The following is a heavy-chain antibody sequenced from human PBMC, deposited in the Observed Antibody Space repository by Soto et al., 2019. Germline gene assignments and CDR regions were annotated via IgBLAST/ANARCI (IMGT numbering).Heavy chain of an antibody. Sequence: WTWIRQSPDKALEWIGEVNHSGTTYYNPSLKTRVTISVHTPKNQFSLKMSSVTAADTAVYYCARGIGYCSSINCYSSRRLRFDSWGQGTLVTVSS. D-gene: IGHD2-2*01. CDR3: ARGIGYCSSINCYSSRRLRFDS. CDR2: VNHSGTT. J-gene: IGHJ4*02. V-gene: IGHV4-34*01.